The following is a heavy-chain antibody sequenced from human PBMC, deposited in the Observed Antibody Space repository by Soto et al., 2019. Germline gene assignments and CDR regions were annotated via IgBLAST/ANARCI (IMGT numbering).Heavy chain of an antibody. J-gene: IGHJ6*02. Sequence: GGSLRLSCAASGFTFSNFAMSWVRQAPGKGLEWVAAISYDGSNKYYADSVRGRFTISRDNSKNTLYLQMNSLRAEDTAVYYCAKDDDFWSGYYDKYYYYYGMDVWGQGTTVTVSS. V-gene: IGHV3-30*18. D-gene: IGHD3-3*01. CDR2: ISYDGSNK. CDR3: AKDDDFWSGYYDKYYYYYGMDV. CDR1: GFTFSNFA.